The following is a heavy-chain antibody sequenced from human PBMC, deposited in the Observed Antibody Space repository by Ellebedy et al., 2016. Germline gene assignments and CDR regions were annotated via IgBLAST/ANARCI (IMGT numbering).Heavy chain of an antibody. CDR3: ASIVVVITAGTI. D-gene: IGHD3-22*01. J-gene: IGHJ3*02. Sequence: SETLSLXXAISGDSVSSNSAAWNWIRQSPSRGLEWLGRTYYRSKWYNDYAVSVKSRITINPDTSKNQFSLQLNSVTPEDTAVYYCASIVVVITAGTIWGQGTMVTVSS. CDR2: TYYRSKWYN. V-gene: IGHV6-1*01. CDR1: GDSVSSNSAA.